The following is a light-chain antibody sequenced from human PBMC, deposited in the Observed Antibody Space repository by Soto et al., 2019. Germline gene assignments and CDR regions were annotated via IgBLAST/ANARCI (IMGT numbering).Light chain of an antibody. CDR2: SNN. Sequence: QSVLTQPPSASGTPGQRVTISCSGSSSNIGSNTVNWYQQLPGTAPKLLIYSNNQRPSGVPDRLSGSKSGTSASLAISGLQYEDEADYYCAALDDSLNGYVFGTGTKLTVL. CDR3: AALDDSLNGYV. CDR1: SSNIGSNT. J-gene: IGLJ1*01. V-gene: IGLV1-44*01.